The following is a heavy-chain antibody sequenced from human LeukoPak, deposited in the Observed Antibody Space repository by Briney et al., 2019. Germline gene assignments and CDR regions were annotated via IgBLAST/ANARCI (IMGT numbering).Heavy chain of an antibody. CDR3: ARRGYCSGGSCYWSGWFDP. Sequence: GGSLRLSCVVSGFTFSDYYMSWIRQAPGKGPEWVSYISSGSTTTYYADSVKGRFTVSRDNAKDSLYLQMNSLRAEDTAVYYCARRGYCSGGSCYWSGWFDPWGQGTLVTVSS. V-gene: IGHV3-11*01. CDR2: ISSGSTTT. CDR1: GFTFSDYY. D-gene: IGHD2-15*01. J-gene: IGHJ5*02.